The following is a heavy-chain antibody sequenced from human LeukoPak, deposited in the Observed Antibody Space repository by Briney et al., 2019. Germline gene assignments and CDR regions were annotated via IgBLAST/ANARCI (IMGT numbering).Heavy chain of an antibody. CDR1: GGSISSYY. D-gene: IGHD4-17*01. CDR3: ARGRRNYGDYGGSRDY. J-gene: IGHJ4*02. V-gene: IGHV4-4*07. CDR2: IYTSGST. Sequence: PSETLSLTCTVSGGSISSYYWSWIRQPAGKGLEWIGRIYTSGSTNYNPSLKSRVTMSVDTSKNQFSLKLSSVTAADTAVCYCARGRRNYGDYGGSRDYWGQGTLVTVSS.